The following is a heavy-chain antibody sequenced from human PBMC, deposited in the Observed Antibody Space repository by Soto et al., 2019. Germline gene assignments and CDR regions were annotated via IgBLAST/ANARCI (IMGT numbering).Heavy chain of an antibody. CDR3: ATLPWVVRGVKLGYSVMAV. V-gene: IGHV4-4*02. CDR2: INQSGIT. J-gene: IGHJ6*02. D-gene: IGHD3-10*01. CDR1: GGSVSSNNW. Sequence: SETLSLTCAVSGGSVSSNNWWFWVRQPPGKGLEWIGEINQSGITNYNPSLKSRVTISVDTSKNQFSLKLSSVTAADTAVYYSATLPWVVRGVKLGYSVMAVWGQGTTVTASS.